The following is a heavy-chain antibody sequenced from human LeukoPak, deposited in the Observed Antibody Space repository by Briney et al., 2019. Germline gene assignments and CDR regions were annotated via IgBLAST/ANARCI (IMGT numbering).Heavy chain of an antibody. CDR1: GFTFSSYA. CDR2: IGGSGDTT. J-gene: IGHJ4*02. D-gene: IGHD6-25*01. Sequence: GGSLRLSCAASGFTFSSYAMSWVRQAPGKGLEWVSSIGGSGDTTYYAVSVKGRFTISRDNSKNTLYLQMNSLRAEDTAVYYCAKVETAAAATLRGFDYWGQGALVTVSS. CDR3: AKVETAAAATLRGFDY. V-gene: IGHV3-23*01.